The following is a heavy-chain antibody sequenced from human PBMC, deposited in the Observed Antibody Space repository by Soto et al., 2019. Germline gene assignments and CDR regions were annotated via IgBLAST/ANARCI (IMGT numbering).Heavy chain of an antibody. D-gene: IGHD3-10*01. CDR3: ARVRGVIRLVDY. Sequence: QSGGSLRLSCAASGSTFSSYEMNWVRQAPGKGLEWVSYISSSGSTIYYADSVKGRFTISRDNAKNSLYLQMNSLRAEDTAVYYCARVRGVIRLVDYWGQGTLVTVSS. CDR1: GSTFSSYE. CDR2: ISSSGSTI. J-gene: IGHJ4*02. V-gene: IGHV3-48*03.